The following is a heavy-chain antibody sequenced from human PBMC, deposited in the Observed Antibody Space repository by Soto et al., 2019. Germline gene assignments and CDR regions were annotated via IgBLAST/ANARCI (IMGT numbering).Heavy chain of an antibody. CDR2: IGYDGSSQ. V-gene: IGHV3-33*01. J-gene: IGHJ3*02. CDR3: TRDRVSYSGSGDAFGI. D-gene: IGHD5-12*01. CDR1: GFTFSRYG. Sequence: QVQLVESGGGVVQPGRSLRLSCAASGFTFSRYGMNWVRQAPGKGLEWVAGIGYDGSSQHYADSVKGRLTIFRDNSKNTLSVQMNNLRVEDTAVYYCTRDRVSYSGSGDAFGIWGQGTMVTVSS.